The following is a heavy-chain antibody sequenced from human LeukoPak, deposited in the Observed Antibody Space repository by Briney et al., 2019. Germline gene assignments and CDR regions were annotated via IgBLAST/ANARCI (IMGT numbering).Heavy chain of an antibody. D-gene: IGHD3-10*01. Sequence: QTGGSLRLSCGASGLSFSSYGMHWVRQAPGKGLEWVAVIWYDGSNKYYADSVKGRFTISRDNSKNTLYLQMNSLRAEDTSIYYCARACASMVRGVINPDYWGQGTLVTVSS. CDR2: IWYDGSNK. J-gene: IGHJ4*02. V-gene: IGHV3-33*01. CDR1: GLSFSSYG. CDR3: ARACASMVRGVINPDY.